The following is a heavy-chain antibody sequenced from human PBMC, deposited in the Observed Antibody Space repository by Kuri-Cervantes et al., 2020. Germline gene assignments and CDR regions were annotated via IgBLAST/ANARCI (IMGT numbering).Heavy chain of an antibody. D-gene: IGHD6-19*01. CDR1: GFTFDDYA. J-gene: IGHJ3*02. CDR3: AKPTSGWCPLDI. Sequence: GGSLRLSCAASGFTFDDYAMHWVRQAPGKGLEWVSGISWNSGSIGYADSVKGRFTISRDNAKNSLYLQMNSLRAEDTALYYCAKPTSGWCPLDIWGQGTMVTVSS. V-gene: IGHV3-9*01. CDR2: ISWNSGSI.